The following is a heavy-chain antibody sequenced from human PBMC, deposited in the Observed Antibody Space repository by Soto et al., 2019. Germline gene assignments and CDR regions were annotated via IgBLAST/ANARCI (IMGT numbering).Heavy chain of an antibody. Sequence: SETLSLTCTVSGGSISSYYWSWIRQPPGKGLEWIGYIYYSGSTNYNPSLKSRVTISVDTSKNQFSLKLSSVTAADTAVYYCARDLAGTSSFDPWGQGTLVTLSS. D-gene: IGHD1-7*01. J-gene: IGHJ5*02. CDR1: GGSISSYY. V-gene: IGHV4-59*01. CDR3: ARDLAGTSSFDP. CDR2: IYYSGST.